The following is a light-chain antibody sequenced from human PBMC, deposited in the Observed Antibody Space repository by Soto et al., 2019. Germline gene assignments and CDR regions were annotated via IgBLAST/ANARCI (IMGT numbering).Light chain of an antibody. CDR1: RFNIGRST. CDR2: SNN. J-gene: IGLJ2*01. V-gene: IGLV1-44*01. Sequence: QSVLTQPPSASGTPGQRVTISCSGSRFNIGRSTVNWYQQLPGSAPKLLIYSNNQRPSGVPDRFSGSRSGTSASLAISGLQSEDEADYYCAAWEDSLNGVVFGGGTKLTVL. CDR3: AAWEDSLNGVV.